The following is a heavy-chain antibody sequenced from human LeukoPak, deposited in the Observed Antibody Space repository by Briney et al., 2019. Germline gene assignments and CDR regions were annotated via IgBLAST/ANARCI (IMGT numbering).Heavy chain of an antibody. Sequence: GASVKVSCKSSGYTFTGYYMHWVRQAPGQGLEWMGWINPNSGGTNYAQKFQGRVTMTRDTSISTAYMELSRLRSDDTAVYYCATELYSSGWYYYGMDVWGQGTTVTVSS. V-gene: IGHV1-2*02. J-gene: IGHJ6*02. CDR2: INPNSGGT. D-gene: IGHD6-19*01. CDR1: GYTFTGYY. CDR3: ATELYSSGWYYYGMDV.